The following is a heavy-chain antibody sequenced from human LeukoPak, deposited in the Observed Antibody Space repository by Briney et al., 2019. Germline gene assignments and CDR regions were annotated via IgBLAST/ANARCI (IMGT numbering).Heavy chain of an antibody. CDR2: ISSSGGST. V-gene: IGHV3-23*01. Sequence: PGGSLRLSCAASGFTLSSSAMSWVRQAPGKGLEWVSVISSSGGSTYYADSVKGRFTIFRDNSKNTLYLQMSSLRAEDTAVYYCAKGSRSIAVDNLCDYWGQGTLVTVSS. D-gene: IGHD6-6*01. CDR1: GFTLSSSA. CDR3: AKGSRSIAVDNLCDY. J-gene: IGHJ4*02.